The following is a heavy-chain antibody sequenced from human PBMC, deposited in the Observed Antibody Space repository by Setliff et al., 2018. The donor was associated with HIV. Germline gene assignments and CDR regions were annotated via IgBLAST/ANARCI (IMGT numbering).Heavy chain of an antibody. J-gene: IGHJ6*02. CDR2: INPSGDVI. D-gene: IGHD3-10*01. V-gene: IGHV1-46*01. Sequence: ASVKVSCKASGYTSTSFSLHWVRQAPGQGLEWMGIINPSGDVIRYAQKFQGRVTMTGDTSTSTVYMDLSSLRSEDTAVYYCASPSFGDVDYYYGMDVWGQGTTVTVSS. CDR1: GYTSTSFS. CDR3: ASPSFGDVDYYYGMDV.